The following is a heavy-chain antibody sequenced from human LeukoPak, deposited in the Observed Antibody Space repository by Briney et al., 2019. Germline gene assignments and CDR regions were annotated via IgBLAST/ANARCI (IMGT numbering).Heavy chain of an antibody. J-gene: IGHJ4*02. CDR3: ARHLQPVIKELDY. Sequence: GESLRISCKGSGYRFTTYWIGWVRQMPGKGLEWMGIIYPGDSDTRYSPSFQGQVTISTDKSISTAYLQWSSLKASDTAIYYCARHLQPVIKELDYWGQGTLVTVSS. V-gene: IGHV5-51*01. CDR1: GYRFTTYW. D-gene: IGHD1-14*01. CDR2: IYPGDSDT.